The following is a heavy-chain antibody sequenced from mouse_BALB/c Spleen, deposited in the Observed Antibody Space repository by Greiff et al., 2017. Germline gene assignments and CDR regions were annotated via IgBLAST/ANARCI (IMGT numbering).Heavy chain of an antibody. D-gene: IGHD2-3*01. CDR1: GFTFSSYA. CDR3: AREDDGYYGAMDY. J-gene: IGHJ4*01. Sequence: EVKVVESGGGLVKPGGSLKLSCAASGFTFSSYAMSWVRQTPEKRLEWVASISSGGSTYYPDSVKGRFTISRDNARNILYLQMSSLRSEDTAMYYCAREDDGYYGAMDYWGQGTSVTVSS. CDR2: ISSGGST. V-gene: IGHV5-6-5*01.